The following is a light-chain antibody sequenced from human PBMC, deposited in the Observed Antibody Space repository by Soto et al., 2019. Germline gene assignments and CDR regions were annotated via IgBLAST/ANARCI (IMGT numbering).Light chain of an antibody. V-gene: IGLV2-14*01. Sequence: QSVLTQPASVSGSPGQSITISCTGTSSDVGGYNYVSWYQQHPGKAPKLILYDVSNRPSGGSNRFSGSKSGNTASLTISGLQAEDESDYYCGSYTSSSTLVFGGGTKLTVL. CDR2: DVS. CDR3: GSYTSSSTLV. J-gene: IGLJ3*02. CDR1: SSDVGGYNY.